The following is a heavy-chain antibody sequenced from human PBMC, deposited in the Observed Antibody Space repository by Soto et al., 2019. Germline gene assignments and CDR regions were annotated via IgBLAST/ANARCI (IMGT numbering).Heavy chain of an antibody. V-gene: IGHV4-39*01. D-gene: IGHD3-10*01. CDR3: ARRKTMVRGIIISWFES. CDR2: ISYSGHT. CDR1: GGSIISSSHY. Sequence: PSETLSLTCTVSGGSIISSSHYWGWIRQPPGKGLEGIGDISYSGHTYYNPSLKSRVTMSVGTSNNQFSLNLSSVTAADTAVYYCARRKTMVRGIIISWFESWGQGALVTVSS. J-gene: IGHJ5*01.